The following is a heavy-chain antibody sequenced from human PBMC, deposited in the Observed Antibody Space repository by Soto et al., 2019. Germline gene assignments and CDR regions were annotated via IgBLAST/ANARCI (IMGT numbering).Heavy chain of an antibody. V-gene: IGHV4-39*01. CDR1: GGSISTRHYF. CDR3: AWSHWIWGGFTL. J-gene: IGHJ3*01. Sequence: QLQLQDSGPGRVKPSETLSLTCTVSGGSISTRHYFWGWIRQPPGKGLEWIASIYYDGGTQYNPSLKGRGTISIDTPKNQVFMELSSVTAADTAVYYCAWSHWIWGGFTLWGQGTTVTVSS. CDR2: IYYDGGT. D-gene: IGHD7-27*01.